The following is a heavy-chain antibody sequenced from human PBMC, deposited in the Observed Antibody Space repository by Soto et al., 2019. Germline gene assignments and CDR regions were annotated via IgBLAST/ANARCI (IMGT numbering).Heavy chain of an antibody. CDR3: ARAPYSSSWYTFDP. Sequence: GGSLRLSCAASGFTVSSNYMSWVRQAPGNGLEWVSVVHSGGNTYYADSVKGRFSISRDISKNTLYLQMNSLRAEDTAVYYCARAPYSSSWYTFDPWGQGTLVTVSS. D-gene: IGHD6-13*01. CDR2: VHSGGNT. J-gene: IGHJ5*02. V-gene: IGHV3-66*01. CDR1: GFTVSSNY.